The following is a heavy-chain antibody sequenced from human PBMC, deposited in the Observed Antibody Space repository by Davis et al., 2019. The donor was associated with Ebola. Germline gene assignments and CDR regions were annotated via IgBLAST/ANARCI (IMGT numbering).Heavy chain of an antibody. V-gene: IGHV3-23*01. J-gene: IGHJ4*02. D-gene: IGHD6-19*01. CDR2: ISGAGYNT. CDR3: ATCGFCVSSSGIDY. CDR1: GFSLRSYV. Sequence: PGGSLRLSCAGSGFSLRSYVINWVRQGPGQGLEWVAGISGAGYNTYHADSVKGRFTISRDNSKNTLYLQMNSLSADDTAVYYCATCGFCVSSSGIDYRGQGTLVTVSS.